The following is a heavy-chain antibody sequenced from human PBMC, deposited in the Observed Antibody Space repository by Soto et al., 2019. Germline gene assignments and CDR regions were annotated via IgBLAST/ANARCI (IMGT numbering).Heavy chain of an antibody. CDR1: GGSISSGGYY. Sequence: SSETLSLTCTVSGGSISSGGYYWSWIRQHPGKGLEWIGYIYYSGSTYYNPSLKSRVTISVDTSKNQFSLKLSSVTAADTAVYYCARAPPDYYDSSGHFDYWGQGTLVTVSS. J-gene: IGHJ4*02. CDR2: IYYSGST. V-gene: IGHV4-30-4*08. D-gene: IGHD3-22*01. CDR3: ARAPPDYYDSSGHFDY.